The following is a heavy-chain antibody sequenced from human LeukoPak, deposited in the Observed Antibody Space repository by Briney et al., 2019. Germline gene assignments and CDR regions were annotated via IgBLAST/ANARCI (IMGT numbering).Heavy chain of an antibody. Sequence: GGSLRLSCAASGFTFSSYAMHWVRQAPGKGLEWVAVISYDGSNKYYADSVKGRFTISRDNSKNTLYLQMNSLRAEDTAVYYCARAFYDYGGNSFAFDIWGQGTMVTVSS. J-gene: IGHJ3*02. CDR3: ARAFYDYGGNSFAFDI. D-gene: IGHD4-23*01. CDR1: GFTFSSYA. V-gene: IGHV3-30*04. CDR2: ISYDGSNK.